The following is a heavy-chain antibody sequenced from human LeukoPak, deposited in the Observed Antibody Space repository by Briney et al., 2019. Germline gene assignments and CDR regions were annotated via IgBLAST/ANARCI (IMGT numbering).Heavy chain of an antibody. D-gene: IGHD3-16*02. CDR2: IYYSGST. Sequence: SETLSLTCTVSGGSISSSSYYWGWIRQPPGKGLEWIGSIYYSGSTYYNPSLKSRVTISVDKSKNQFSLKLSSVTAADTAVYYCASFMITFGGVIVDYWGQGTLVTVSS. CDR3: ASFMITFGGVIVDY. J-gene: IGHJ4*02. CDR1: GGSISSSSYY. V-gene: IGHV4-39*07.